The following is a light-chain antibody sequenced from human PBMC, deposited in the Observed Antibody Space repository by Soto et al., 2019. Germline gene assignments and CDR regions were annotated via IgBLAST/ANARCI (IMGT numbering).Light chain of an antibody. CDR3: QKYYSTPIL. J-gene: IGKJ5*01. Sequence: DIVMTQSPDSLAVSLGERATINCKSSQSVLYSSNNKNYLAWYQQKPGQPPKLLIYWASTRESGVPDRFSGSGSGTDFTLTISSLQVEDVAVSYCQKYYSTPILFGQGSRLDI. CDR1: QSVLYSSNNKNY. CDR2: WAS. V-gene: IGKV4-1*01.